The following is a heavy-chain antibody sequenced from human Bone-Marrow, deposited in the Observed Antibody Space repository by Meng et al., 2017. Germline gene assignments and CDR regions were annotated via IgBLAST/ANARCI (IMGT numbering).Heavy chain of an antibody. Sequence: QGQLGQAGAEVKKPGSSVKVSCKASGGTFSSYAISWVRQAPGQGLEWMGGIIPIFGTANYAQKFQGRVTITTDESTSTAYMELSSLRSEDTAVYYCARAAVADLNWYFDLWGRGTLVTVSS. CDR3: ARAAVADLNWYFDL. J-gene: IGHJ2*01. CDR1: GGTFSSYA. D-gene: IGHD6-19*01. V-gene: IGHV1-69*05. CDR2: IIPIFGTA.